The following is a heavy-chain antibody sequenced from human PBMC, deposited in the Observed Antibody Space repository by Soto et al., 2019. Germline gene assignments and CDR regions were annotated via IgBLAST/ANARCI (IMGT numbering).Heavy chain of an antibody. D-gene: IGHD3-10*01. J-gene: IGHJ6*02. CDR3: ARHLRQENLNIIRGRLENSYSDYGTDV. CDR2: IYHSGST. CDR1: GASVTSYY. Sequence: PSETLSLTCTVSGASVTSYYWSWIRQSPGKGLEWIGHIYHSGSTNYNPSLMSRVTISVDTSRNQFSLKVYSVTAADTAVYYCARHLRQENLNIIRGRLENSYSDYGTDVWGQGTTVTVSS. V-gene: IGHV4-59*02.